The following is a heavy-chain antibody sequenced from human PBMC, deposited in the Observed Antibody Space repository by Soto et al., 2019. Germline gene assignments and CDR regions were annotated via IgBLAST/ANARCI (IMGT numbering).Heavy chain of an antibody. J-gene: IGHJ5*02. D-gene: IGHD2-15*01. CDR1: GFTFSDYY. CDR2: ISSSSSYT. Sequence: PGGSLRLSCAASGFTFSDYYMSWIRQAPGKGLEWVSYISSSSSYTNYADSVKGRFTISRDNAKNSLYLQMNSLRAEDTAVYYCARDRPVVVVAGRGRGDNWFDPWGQGTLVTVSS. CDR3: ARDRPVVVVAGRGRGDNWFDP. V-gene: IGHV3-11*06.